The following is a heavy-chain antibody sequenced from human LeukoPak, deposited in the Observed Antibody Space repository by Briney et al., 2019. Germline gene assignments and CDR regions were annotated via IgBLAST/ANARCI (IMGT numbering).Heavy chain of an antibody. CDR2: INPNNGGT. D-gene: IGHD6-13*01. CDR1: GYTFTDYY. Sequence: GASVKVSCKASGYTFTDYYIHWVRQAPGQGLEWMGWINPNNGGTNYAQKFQGRVTMTRDTSISTAYMELSRLRSDDTAVYYCARVRYSSSLELKFDPWGQGTLVTVSS. V-gene: IGHV1-2*02. CDR3: ARVRYSSSLELKFDP. J-gene: IGHJ5*02.